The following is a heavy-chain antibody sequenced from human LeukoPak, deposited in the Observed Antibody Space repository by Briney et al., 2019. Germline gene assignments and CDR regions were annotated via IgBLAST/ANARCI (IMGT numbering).Heavy chain of an antibody. V-gene: IGHV3-48*03. CDR2: ISSSGSTI. D-gene: IGHD1-26*01. CDR3: ARDWGRVGAFDY. J-gene: IGHJ4*02. Sequence: GGSLRLSCAASGFTFSSYEMNWVRQAPGKGLEWVSYISSSGSTIYYADSVKGRFTISRDNAKNSLYLQMNSLRAEDTAVYYCARDWGRVGAFDYWGQGTLVTVPS. CDR1: GFTFSSYE.